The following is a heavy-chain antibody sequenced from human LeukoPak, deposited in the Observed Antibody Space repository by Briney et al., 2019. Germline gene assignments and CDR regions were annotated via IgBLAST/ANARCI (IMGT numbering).Heavy chain of an antibody. D-gene: IGHD1-26*01. CDR1: GGSFSGYY. CDR2: ISHTEST. CDR3: ARGVSSGSYYNPFDS. V-gene: IGHV4-34*01. J-gene: IGHJ4*02. Sequence: PSETLSLTCAVYGGSFSGYYWSWIRQPPGKGLEGIGEISHTESTTYNPSLKSRVTISVDKSKNQFSLKLKSLTAADTAIYYCARGVSSGSYYNPFDSWGQGTLVTVSS.